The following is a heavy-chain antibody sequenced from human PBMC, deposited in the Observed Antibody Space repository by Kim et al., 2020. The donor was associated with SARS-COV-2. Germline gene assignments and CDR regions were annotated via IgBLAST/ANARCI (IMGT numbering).Heavy chain of an antibody. CDR3: AKTSNRGYSYGLPGYYYGMDV. CDR2: IYYSGST. V-gene: IGHV4-31*03. CDR1: GGSISSGGYY. D-gene: IGHD5-18*01. Sequence: SETLSLTCTVSGGSISSGGYYWSWIRQHPGKGLEWIGYIYYSGSTYYNPSLKSRVTISVDTSKNQFSLKLSSVTAADTAVYYCAKTSNRGYSYGLPGYYYGMDVWGQGTTVTVSS. J-gene: IGHJ6*02.